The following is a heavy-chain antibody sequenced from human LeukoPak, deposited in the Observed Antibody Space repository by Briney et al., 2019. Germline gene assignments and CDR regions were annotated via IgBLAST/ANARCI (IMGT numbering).Heavy chain of an antibody. CDR1: GYTFTSYG. D-gene: IGHD6-13*01. CDR2: ISAYNGNT. J-gene: IGHJ4*02. CDR3: ARVHMGIAAAGGVDY. V-gene: IGHV1-18*01. Sequence: ASVKVSCKASGYTFTSYGISWVRQAPGQGLEWMGWISAYNGNTNYAQKLQGRVTMTTDTSTSTVYMELSSLRSEDTAVYYCARVHMGIAAAGGVDYWGQGTLVTVSS.